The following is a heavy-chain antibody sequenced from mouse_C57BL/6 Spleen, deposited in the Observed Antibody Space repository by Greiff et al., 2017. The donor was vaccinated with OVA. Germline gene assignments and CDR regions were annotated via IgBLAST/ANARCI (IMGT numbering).Heavy chain of an antibody. D-gene: IGHD1-1*01. CDR3: AREGVYYYGRQGYFDV. CDR2: ISDGGSYT. J-gene: IGHJ1*03. V-gene: IGHV5-4*01. Sequence: DVMLVESGGGLVKPGGSLKLSCAASGFTFSSYAMSWVRQTPEKRLEWVATISDGGSYTYYPDNVKGRFTISRDNAKNNLYLQMSHLKSEDTAMYYCAREGVYYYGRQGYFDVWGTGTTVTVSS. CDR1: GFTFSSYA.